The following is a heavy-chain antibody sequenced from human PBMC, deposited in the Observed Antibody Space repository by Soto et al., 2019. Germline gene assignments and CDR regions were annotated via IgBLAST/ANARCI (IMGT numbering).Heavy chain of an antibody. J-gene: IGHJ3*02. CDR3: AREPVPDDALVI. Sequence: GGSLRLSCAASGFTFSSYWMHWVRQAPGKGLVWVSRINSDGSSTSYADSVKGRFTISRDNAKNTLYLQMNSLRAEDTVVYYCAREPVPDDALVIWGKGTMAPVSS. CDR2: INSDGSST. V-gene: IGHV3-74*01. CDR1: GFTFSSYW.